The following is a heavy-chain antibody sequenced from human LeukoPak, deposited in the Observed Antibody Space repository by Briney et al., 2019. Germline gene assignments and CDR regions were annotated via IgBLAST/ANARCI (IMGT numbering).Heavy chain of an antibody. CDR2: IFPGDSDT. V-gene: IGHV5-51*01. D-gene: IGHD3-10*01. CDR3: ARRSLLLRSLDY. J-gene: IGHJ4*02. CDR1: GYKFTNYW. Sequence: GESLKISCKGSGYKFTNYWIGWVRQMPGKGLEWMGIIFPGDSDTTYSPSFQGQVTISADKSINTAYLHWSSLEASDTAVYYCARRSLLLRSLDYWGQGTLVTVSS.